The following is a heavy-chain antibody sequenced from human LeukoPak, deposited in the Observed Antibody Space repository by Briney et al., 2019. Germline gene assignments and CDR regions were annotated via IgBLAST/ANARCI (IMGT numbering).Heavy chain of an antibody. Sequence: SVTASCKASGGTFSSYAISWVRQAPGQGLEWMGRIIPILGIANYAQKFQGRVTITADKSTSTAYMELSSLRSEDTAVYYCARDFSGVGDYVPYYYYGMDVWGQGTTVTVSS. D-gene: IGHD4-17*01. J-gene: IGHJ6*02. CDR1: GGTFSSYA. CDR3: ARDFSGVGDYVPYYYYGMDV. CDR2: IIPILGIA. V-gene: IGHV1-69*04.